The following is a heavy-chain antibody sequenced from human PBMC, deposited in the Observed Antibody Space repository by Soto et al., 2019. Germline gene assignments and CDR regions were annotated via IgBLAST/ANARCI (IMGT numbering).Heavy chain of an antibody. D-gene: IGHD6-19*01. CDR2: IIPIFGTA. V-gene: IGHV1-69*13. CDR1: GGTFSSYA. CDR3: ARVTPLYSSGWYEEEGYFDY. Sequence: SVKVSCKASGGTFSSYAISWVRQAPGQGLEWMGGIIPIFGTANYAQKFQGRVTITADESTSTAYMELSSLRSEDTAVYYCARVTPLYSSGWYEEEGYFDYWGQGTLVTVSS. J-gene: IGHJ4*02.